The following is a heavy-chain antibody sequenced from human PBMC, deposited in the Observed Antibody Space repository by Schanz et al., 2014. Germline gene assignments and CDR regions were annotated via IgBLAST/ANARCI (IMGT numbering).Heavy chain of an antibody. CDR1: GFSVGNKY. V-gene: IGHV3-23*04. CDR2: ILGLASTT. D-gene: IGHD3-10*01. J-gene: IGHJ3*02. Sequence: EVQLVQSGGGLVQPGGSLRLSCAASGFSVGNKYMNWVRQAPGKGLEWVSAILGLASTTYYADSVKGRFTISRDNSKSTLYLQMNSLRAEDTAVYYCAKGRFGELSAFDIWGQGTMVTVSS. CDR3: AKGRFGELSAFDI.